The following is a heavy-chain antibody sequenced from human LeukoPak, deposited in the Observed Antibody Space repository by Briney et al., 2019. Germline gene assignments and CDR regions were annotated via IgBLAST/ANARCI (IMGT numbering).Heavy chain of an antibody. Sequence: SETLSLTCAVYGGSFSGYYWSWIRQPPGKGLEWIGEINHSGSTNYNPSLKSRVTISVDTSKNQFSLKLSSVTAADTAVYYCASILRNWYYYDSSGYYPPWGQGTLVTVSS. CDR2: INHSGST. CDR1: GGSFSGYY. V-gene: IGHV4-34*01. CDR3: ASILRNWYYYDSSGYYPP. D-gene: IGHD3-22*01. J-gene: IGHJ5*02.